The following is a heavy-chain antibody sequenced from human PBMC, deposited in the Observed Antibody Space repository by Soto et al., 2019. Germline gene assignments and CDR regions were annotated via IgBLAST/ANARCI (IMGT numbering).Heavy chain of an antibody. CDR1: GGSISSSTYY. V-gene: IGHV4-61*05. D-gene: IGHD4-17*01. CDR3: ARRYGDCFDF. J-gene: IGHJ4*02. Sequence: SETLSLTCTVSGGSISSSTYYWGWIRQPPGKGLEWIGCIYYSGSTNYNPSLKSRVTISVDTSKNQFSLKLSSVTAADTAVYYCARRYGDCFDFWGQGTLVTVSS. CDR2: IYYSGST.